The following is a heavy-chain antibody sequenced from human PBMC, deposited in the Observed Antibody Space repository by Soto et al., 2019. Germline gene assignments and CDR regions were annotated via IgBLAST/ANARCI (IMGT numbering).Heavy chain of an antibody. CDR1: GFTLSSSA. CDR3: AADPSASGPDYYYMDV. V-gene: IGHV1-58*02. Sequence: ASMKGSLKASGFTLSSSAMQWVRPARGQRLEWIGWIVVGSGNTNYAQKFQERVTITRDMSTSTAYMELSSLRSEDTAVYYCAADPSASGPDYYYMDVWGKGTTVTVSS. J-gene: IGHJ6*03. CDR2: IVVGSGNT. D-gene: IGHD2-15*01.